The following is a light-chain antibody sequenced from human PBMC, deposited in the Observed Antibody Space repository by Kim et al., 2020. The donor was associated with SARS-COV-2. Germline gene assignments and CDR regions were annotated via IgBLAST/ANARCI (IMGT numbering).Light chain of an antibody. J-gene: IGLJ2*01. CDR3: LLSYYGVRV. CDR1: TGTVTSDHY. CDR2: DTH. Sequence: QAVVTQEPSLTVSPGGTVTLTCGSNTGTVTSDHYPYWYQQKPGQAPKTLIHDTHNKYSWTPVRFSGSLLGGKAALTLSGAQPEDEAEYYCLLSYYGVRVFGGGTQLTVL. V-gene: IGLV7-46*01.